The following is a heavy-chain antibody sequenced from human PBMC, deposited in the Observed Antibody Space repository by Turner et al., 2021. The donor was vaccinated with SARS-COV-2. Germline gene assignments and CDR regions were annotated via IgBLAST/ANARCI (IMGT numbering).Heavy chain of an antibody. CDR3: ARHQGSTSGYDHGMNV. CDR2: IYYSGIT. J-gene: IGHJ6*02. CDR1: GCSIPSSNYF. V-gene: IGHV4-39*01. D-gene: IGHD1-1*01. Sequence: QVLLQESGPGLVKPSATLSLTCSVSGCSIPSSNYFWGWIRQSPERGLELIASIYYSGITYYNPSLKSRVAISVDTSKNQFSLNLISMTAADTAVYYCARHQGSTSGYDHGMNVWGQGTAVIVSS.